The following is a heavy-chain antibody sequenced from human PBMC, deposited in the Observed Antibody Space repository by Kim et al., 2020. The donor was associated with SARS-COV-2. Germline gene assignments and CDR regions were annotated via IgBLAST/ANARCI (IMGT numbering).Heavy chain of an antibody. J-gene: IGHJ4*02. CDR3: ARVNWNYGDY. V-gene: IGHV5-51*01. Sequence: DTRYSPSFQGQVTIAADKSISTAYLQWSSLKASDTAMYYCARVNWNYGDYWGQGTLVTVSS. CDR2: DT. D-gene: IGHD1-7*01.